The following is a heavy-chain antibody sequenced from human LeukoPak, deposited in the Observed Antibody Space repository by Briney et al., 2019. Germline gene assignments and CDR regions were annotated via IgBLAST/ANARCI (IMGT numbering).Heavy chain of an antibody. V-gene: IGHV1-18*01. CDR2: ISAYNGNT. Sequence: ASVKVSCKASGYTFTSYGISWVRQAPGQGLEWMGWISAYNGNTNYAQKLQGRVTMTTDTSTSTAYMELRSLRSDDTAVYYCARADGDYSSSWYAHYYYYYMDVWGKGTTVTISS. D-gene: IGHD6-13*01. CDR1: GYTFTSYG. J-gene: IGHJ6*03. CDR3: ARADGDYSSSWYAHYYYYYMDV.